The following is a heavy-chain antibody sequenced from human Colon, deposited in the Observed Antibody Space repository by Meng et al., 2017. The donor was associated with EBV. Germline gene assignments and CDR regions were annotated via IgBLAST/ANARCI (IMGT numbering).Heavy chain of an antibody. V-gene: IGHV4-31*03. J-gene: IGHJ4*02. CDR1: GGSVSSGGYY. D-gene: IGHD6-19*01. Sequence: LRLQESGPGLVKPSQTLSLTCTVSGGSVSSGGYYWTWIRQHPGKGLEWFGHIYYSGSTFYNPSLKRRVIISIDTSKNQFSLNLRSVTAADTAVYYCARVSSGWDYFDYWGQGTLVTVPS. CDR3: ARVSSGWDYFDY. CDR2: IYYSGST.